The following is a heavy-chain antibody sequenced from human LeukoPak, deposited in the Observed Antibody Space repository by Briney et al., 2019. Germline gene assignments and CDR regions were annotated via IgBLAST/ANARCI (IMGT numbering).Heavy chain of an antibody. J-gene: IGHJ4*02. CDR3: ATGIWSGYYQFGYYFDY. Sequence: ASVKVSCKASGYTFTGYYMHWVRQAPGQGLEWMGRINPNSGGTNYAQKFQGRVTTTTDESTSTAYMELSSLRSEDTAVYYCATGIWSGYYQFGYYFDYWGQGTLVTVSS. CDR1: GYTFTGYY. D-gene: IGHD3-3*01. CDR2: INPNSGGT. V-gene: IGHV1-2*01.